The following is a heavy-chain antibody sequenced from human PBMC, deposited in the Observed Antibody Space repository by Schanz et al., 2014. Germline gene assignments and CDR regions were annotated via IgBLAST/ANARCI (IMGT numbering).Heavy chain of an antibody. J-gene: IGHJ4*02. V-gene: IGHV1-18*01. Sequence: QVQLVQSRAEVKKPGASVKVSCKASGYTFTSYGISWVRQAPGQGLEWMGWISAYNGHTDYAQKVQGRVTMTTDTSTGTAYMELRSLRSDDTAVYYCASSGAGYSSSWDFSYWGQGTLVTVSS. D-gene: IGHD6-13*01. CDR1: GYTFTSYG. CDR2: ISAYNGHT. CDR3: ASSGAGYSSSWDFSY.